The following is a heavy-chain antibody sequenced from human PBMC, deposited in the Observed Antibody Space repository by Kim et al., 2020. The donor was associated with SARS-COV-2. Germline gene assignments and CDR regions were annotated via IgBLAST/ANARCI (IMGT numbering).Heavy chain of an antibody. CDR2: IYYSGST. Sequence: SQTLSLTCTVSGGFISSYYWSWIRQPPGKGLEWIGYIYYSGSTNYNPSLKSRVTISVDTSKNQFSLRLSSVTAADTAVYYCARAHYYDSSGYYPHFDYWGQGTLVTVSS. CDR1: GGFISSYY. J-gene: IGHJ4*02. CDR3: ARAHYYDSSGYYPHFDY. V-gene: IGHV4-59*01. D-gene: IGHD3-22*01.